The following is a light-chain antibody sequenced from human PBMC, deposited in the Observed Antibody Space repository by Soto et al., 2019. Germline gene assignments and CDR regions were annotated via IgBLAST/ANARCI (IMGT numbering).Light chain of an antibody. CDR2: SNN. Sequence: QSVLTQPPSASGTPGQRVTISCSGSSSNIGSNTVNWYQQLPGTAPKLLIYSNNQRPSGVPDRFSGSKSGTSASLAISGLQSEYEADYYCAAWDDILNGRVFGGGTNLTVL. CDR3: AAWDDILNGRV. CDR1: SSNIGSNT. V-gene: IGLV1-44*01. J-gene: IGLJ3*02.